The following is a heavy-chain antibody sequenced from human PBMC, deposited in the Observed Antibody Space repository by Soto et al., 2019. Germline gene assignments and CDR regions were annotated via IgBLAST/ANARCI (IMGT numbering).Heavy chain of an antibody. CDR1: GYTFTSYY. J-gene: IGHJ6*02. CDR2: ITPNSDGT. Sequence: ASVKVSCKASGYTFTSYYMNWVRQAPGQGLEWMGWITPNSDGTNYAQTFQGRVTITMATSISTAYMELSRLRSDDTAVYSCGRHIVVPAYYYYYGMNVWGQGTTVTVSS. CDR3: GRHIVVPAYYYYYGMNV. V-gene: IGHV1-2*02. D-gene: IGHD3-22*01.